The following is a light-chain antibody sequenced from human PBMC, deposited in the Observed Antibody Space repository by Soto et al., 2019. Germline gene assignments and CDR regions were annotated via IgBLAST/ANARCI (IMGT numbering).Light chain of an antibody. V-gene: IGKV1-9*01. CDR2: AAS. CDR3: QQLRMYPST. J-gene: IGKJ4*01. Sequence: IQLTQSPWSLSASVGGRVTITCRASQDIAIYLAWYQQKPGEAPKLLIYAASTLYGGVPSRFSGSGSGTDFALTITSLQAEDFATYYCQQLRMYPSTFGGGTKVDIK. CDR1: QDIAIY.